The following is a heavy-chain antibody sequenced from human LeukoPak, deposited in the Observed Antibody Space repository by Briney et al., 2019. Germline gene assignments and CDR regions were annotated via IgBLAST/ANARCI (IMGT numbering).Heavy chain of an antibody. CDR1: GFTFSSYG. Sequence: PGGSLRLSCAASGFTFSSYGMHWVRQAPGKGLEWVAVIWYDGSNKYYADSVKGRFTISRDNSKNTLYLQMNSLRAEDTAVYHCARDGDTAMENWFDPWGQGTLVTVSS. D-gene: IGHD5-18*01. J-gene: IGHJ5*02. CDR3: ARDGDTAMENWFDP. CDR2: IWYDGSNK. V-gene: IGHV3-33*01.